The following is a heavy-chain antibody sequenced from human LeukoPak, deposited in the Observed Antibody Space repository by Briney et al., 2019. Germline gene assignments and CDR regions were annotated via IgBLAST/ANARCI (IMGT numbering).Heavy chain of an antibody. J-gene: IGHJ4*02. D-gene: IGHD3-10*01. CDR1: GFTFSDYG. CDR3: AKSLVRFGELLSGFDY. CDR2: ISGSGGST. V-gene: IGHV3-23*01. Sequence: GGTLRLSCAASGFTFSDYGMSWVRQAPGKGLEWVSAISGSGGSTYYADSVKGRFTISRDNSKNTLYLQMNSLRAEDTAVYYCAKSLVRFGELLSGFDYWGQGTLVTVSS.